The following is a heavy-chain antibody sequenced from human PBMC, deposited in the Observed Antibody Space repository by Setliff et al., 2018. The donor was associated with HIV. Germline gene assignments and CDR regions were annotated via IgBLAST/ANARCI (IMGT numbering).Heavy chain of an antibody. J-gene: IGHJ4*02. D-gene: IGHD6-19*01. Sequence: SETLSLTCTVSGGSISTTSSYWGWIRQSPGKGLEWIANIYYRGNTYYNPSLKRRVTISVDTSKNQFSLRLTSVTAADTAIYYCARTIQPSSSPFDFWGQGILVTVSS. CDR1: GGSISTTSSY. CDR2: IYYRGNT. CDR3: ARTIQPSSSPFDF. V-gene: IGHV4-39*07.